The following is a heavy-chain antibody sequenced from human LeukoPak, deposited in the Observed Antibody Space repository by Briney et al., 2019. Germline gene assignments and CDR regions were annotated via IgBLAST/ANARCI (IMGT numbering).Heavy chain of an antibody. CDR2: IYYSGST. CDR1: GGSISSYY. J-gene: IGHJ6*03. D-gene: IGHD3-3*01. V-gene: IGHV4-59*12. Sequence: SETLSLTCTVSGGSISSYYWSWIRQPPGKGLEWIGYIYYSGSTNYNPSLKSRVTISVDTSKNQFSLKLSSVTAADTAVYYCASIDFWSGYYTSYYYYMDVWGKGTTVTVSS. CDR3: ASIDFWSGYYTSYYYYMDV.